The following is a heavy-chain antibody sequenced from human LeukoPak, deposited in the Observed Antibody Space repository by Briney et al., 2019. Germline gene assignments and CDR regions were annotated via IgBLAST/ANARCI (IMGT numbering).Heavy chain of an antibody. CDR2: ISRSGSST. J-gene: IGHJ2*01. CDR1: GFTFSAYA. D-gene: IGHD3-9*01. Sequence: GGSLRLSCAASGFTFSAYAMSWVRQAPGKGLEWVSAISRSGSSTDYADSVKGRFTISRDNSKNTLYLQMNSLRPEDTAVYYCEKGGDILTGYYLYWYFDLWGRGTLVTVSS. CDR3: EKGGDILTGYYLYWYFDL. V-gene: IGHV3-23*01.